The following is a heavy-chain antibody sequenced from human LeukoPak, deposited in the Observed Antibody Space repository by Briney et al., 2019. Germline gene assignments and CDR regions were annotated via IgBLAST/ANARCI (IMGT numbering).Heavy chain of an antibody. D-gene: IGHD4-17*01. V-gene: IGHV3-64*01. J-gene: IGHJ6*03. CDR3: ARDRRMTTGHMDV. Sequence: GGSLRLSCAASGFTFSDSAMHWVRQAPGKGLEYVSSISTDGVDIYYVNSVKGRFTISRDNSKNTVHLQMGSLRADDMAVYYCARDRRMTTGHMDVWGKGTTVTVSS. CDR1: GFTFSDSA. CDR2: ISTDGVDI.